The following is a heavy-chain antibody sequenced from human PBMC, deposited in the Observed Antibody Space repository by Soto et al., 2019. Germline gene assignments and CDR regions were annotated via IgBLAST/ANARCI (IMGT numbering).Heavy chain of an antibody. CDR3: ARVAEMGTVTKGYYYYMDV. CDR1: GDTFSRHT. J-gene: IGHJ6*03. Sequence: QVQLVQSGSEVKKPGSSVKVSCKASGDTFSRHTISWVRPAPGQGLEWMGRIIPIRGIGNCAQKFQGRITITAAKSTSTAYMDMSSLRSEDTAVYYCARVAEMGTVTKGYYYYMDVWGKGTTVTVSS. V-gene: IGHV1-69*02. CDR2: IIPIRGIG. D-gene: IGHD4-17*01.